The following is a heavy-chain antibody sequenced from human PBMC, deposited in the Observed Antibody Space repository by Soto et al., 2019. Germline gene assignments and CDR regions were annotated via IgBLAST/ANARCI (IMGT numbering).Heavy chain of an antibody. V-gene: IGHV3-30*18. CDR1: GFTFSNYG. J-gene: IGHJ4*02. Sequence: PGGSLRLSCAASGFTFSNYGMHWVRQAPGKGLEWVTVISYDVSEKYYADSVKGRFTISRDNSKNTLYLQMNSLRAEDTAVYFCAKSVEEYFHGPPTYNWGLGTEVMVS. CDR2: ISYDVSEK. CDR3: AKSVEEYFHGPPTYN. D-gene: IGHD3-10*01.